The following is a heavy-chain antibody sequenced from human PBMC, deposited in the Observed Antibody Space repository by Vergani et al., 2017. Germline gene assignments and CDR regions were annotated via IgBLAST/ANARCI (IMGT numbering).Heavy chain of an antibody. J-gene: IGHJ5*02. V-gene: IGHV1-69*12. CDR2: IIPIFGTA. CDR1: GGTFSSYA. CDR3: AREFGAGTTRGDGWFDP. D-gene: IGHD1-1*01. Sequence: VQLVQSGAEVKKPGSSVKVSCKASGGTFSSYAISWVRQAPGQVLEWMGGIIPIFGTANYAQKFQGRVTITADESTSTAYMELSSLRSEDTAVYYCAREFGAGTTRGDGWFDPWGQGTLVTVSS.